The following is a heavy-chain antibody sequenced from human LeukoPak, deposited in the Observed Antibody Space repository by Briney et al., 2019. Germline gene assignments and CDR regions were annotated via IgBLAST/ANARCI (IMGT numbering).Heavy chain of an antibody. Sequence: SETLSLTCTVSGGSISSYYRSWIRQPPGKGLEWIGYIYYSGSTNYNPSLKSRVTISVDTSKNQFSLKLSSVTAADTAVYYCARVGGSSCSSTSCLGPHYWYFDLWGRGTLVTVSS. CDR2: IYYSGST. D-gene: IGHD2-2*01. CDR1: GGSISSYY. J-gene: IGHJ2*01. V-gene: IGHV4-59*01. CDR3: ARVGGSSCSSTSCLGPHYWYFDL.